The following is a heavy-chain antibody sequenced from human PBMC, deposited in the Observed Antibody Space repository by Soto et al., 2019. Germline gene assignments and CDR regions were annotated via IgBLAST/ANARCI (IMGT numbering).Heavy chain of an antibody. CDR1: GFTFSSYG. CDR3: AKDRGYCSGGTCYPGRY. J-gene: IGHJ4*02. Sequence: QVQLVESGGGVVQPGRSLRLSCATSGFTFSSYGMHWVRQAPGKGLEWVAVISYDGGNEYYGDSVKGRFTISRDNSRNTLYLQMNSLRAEDTAVYYCAKDRGYCSGGTCYPGRYWGQGTLVTVSS. CDR2: ISYDGGNE. V-gene: IGHV3-30*18. D-gene: IGHD2-15*01.